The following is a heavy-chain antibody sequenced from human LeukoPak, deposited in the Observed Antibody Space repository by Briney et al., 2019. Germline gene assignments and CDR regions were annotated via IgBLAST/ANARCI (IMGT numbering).Heavy chain of an antibody. CDR3: AREVIAVHAFDI. CDR1: GYTFTGYY. J-gene: IGHJ3*02. Sequence: GASLKVSCKASGYTFTGYYMHWVQQAPGQGLEWMGWINPNSGGTNYAQKFQGRVTMTRDTSISTAYMELSRLRSDDTAVYYCAREVIAVHAFDIWGQGTMVTVSS. D-gene: IGHD6-19*01. CDR2: INPNSGGT. V-gene: IGHV1-2*02.